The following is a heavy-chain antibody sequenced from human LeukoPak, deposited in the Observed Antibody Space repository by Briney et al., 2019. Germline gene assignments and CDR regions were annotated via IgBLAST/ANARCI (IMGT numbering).Heavy chain of an antibody. CDR3: AKQKGEGRFMCPFDY. CDR2: ISVSGGTT. CDR1: GFPLKPYA. Sequence: PGGSLRLSCVASGFPLKPYAMSWVRQAPGKGLEWVSSISVSGGTTSYADSVKGLFTISRDNSKNTLHLQMSSLRAEDTAVYYCAKQKGEGRFMCPFDYWGQGTLVTVSS. D-gene: IGHD3-16*01. J-gene: IGHJ4*02. V-gene: IGHV3-23*01.